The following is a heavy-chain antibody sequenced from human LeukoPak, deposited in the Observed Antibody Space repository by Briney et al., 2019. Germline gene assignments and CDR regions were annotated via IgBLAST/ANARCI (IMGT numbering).Heavy chain of an antibody. CDR2: IYTSGST. Sequence: PSETLSLTCTVSGGSVSSYYWSWIRQPAGKGLEWIGRIYTSGSTNYNPSLKTRVTMSVDTSKNQFSLKLSSVTAADTAVYYCARSAAAGTAGYYYYYMDVWGKGTTVTVSS. V-gene: IGHV4-4*07. J-gene: IGHJ6*03. CDR1: GGSVSSYY. CDR3: ARSAAAGTAGYYYYYMDV. D-gene: IGHD6-13*01.